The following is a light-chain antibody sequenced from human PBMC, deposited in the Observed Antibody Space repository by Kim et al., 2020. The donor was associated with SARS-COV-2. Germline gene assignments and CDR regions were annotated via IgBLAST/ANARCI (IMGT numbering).Light chain of an antibody. CDR3: MQNKDFPFT. CDR2: EIS. CDR1: QSLLHADGRTY. Sequence: DIVMTQTPLSLSVTPGQPASISCTSSQSLLHADGRTYLNWFLQKPGQPPQLLIFEISNPFSGVADRFSGSGSGTDFTLKISRVEAEDVGVYYCMQNKDFPFTFGGGTKLEI. J-gene: IGKJ4*01. V-gene: IGKV2D-29*01.